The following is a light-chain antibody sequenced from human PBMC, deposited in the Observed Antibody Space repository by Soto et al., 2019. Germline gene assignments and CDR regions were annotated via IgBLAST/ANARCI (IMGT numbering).Light chain of an antibody. CDR3: QPYNNWPLT. CDR1: QTIDNT. Sequence: EIVMTQSPATLSLSPGERATLSCRASQTIDNTLAWYQRKPGQAPRLLIYDASTRATGVPARFSGSRSGAEFTLTINSLQSEDFAVYYCQPYNNWPLTFGGGTKV. V-gene: IGKV3-15*01. J-gene: IGKJ4*01. CDR2: DAS.